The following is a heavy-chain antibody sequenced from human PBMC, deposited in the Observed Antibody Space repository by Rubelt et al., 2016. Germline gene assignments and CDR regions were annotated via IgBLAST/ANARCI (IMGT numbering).Heavy chain of an antibody. V-gene: IGHV4-34*01. Sequence: QVQLQQWGAGLLKPSETLSLTCAVYGGSFSGYYWSWIRQPPGKGLEWIGEINHSGSTNSNPPLKSRFTRSVDTSKHQFSLKLSSVTAADTAVYYCATPRYCSSTSCYRERHAFDIWGQGTMVTVSS. CDR2: INHSGST. CDR1: GGSFSGYY. J-gene: IGHJ3*02. D-gene: IGHD2-2*01. CDR3: ATPRYCSSTSCYRERHAFDI.